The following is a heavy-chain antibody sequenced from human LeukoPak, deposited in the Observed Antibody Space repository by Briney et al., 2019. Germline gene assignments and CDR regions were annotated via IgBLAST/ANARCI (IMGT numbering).Heavy chain of an antibody. CDR3: ARVHYDSSGYLIYYYYMDV. D-gene: IGHD3-22*01. CDR2: ISGSGGST. J-gene: IGHJ6*03. CDR1: GFTFSSYA. Sequence: GGTLRLSCAASGFTFSSYAMSWVRQAPGKGLEWVSAISGSGGSTYYADSVKGRFTISRDNAKNTLYLQMNSLRAEDTAVYYCARVHYDSSGYLIYYYYMDVWGKGTTVTVSS. V-gene: IGHV3-23*01.